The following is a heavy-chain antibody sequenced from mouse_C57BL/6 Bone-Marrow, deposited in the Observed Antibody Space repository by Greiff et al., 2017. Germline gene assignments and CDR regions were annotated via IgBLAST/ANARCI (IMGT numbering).Heavy chain of an antibody. CDR2: IHPYSGNT. CDR3: ARARCYWDMDV. V-gene: IGHV1-64*01. D-gene: IGHD4-1*01. CDR1: GYTFTSYW. J-gene: IGHJ4*01. Sequence: VQLKQPGAELVKPGASVKLSCKASGYTFTSYWMHWVKQRPGQGLEWIGMIHPYSGNTKYNEKFKGKATLTVDTSSSTAYMQLSSLTSEDSAVYDCARARCYWDMDVWGKGTTVTVSS.